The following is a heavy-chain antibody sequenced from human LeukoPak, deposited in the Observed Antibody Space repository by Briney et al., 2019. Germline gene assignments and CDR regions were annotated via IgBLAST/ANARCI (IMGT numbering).Heavy chain of an antibody. CDR2: ISSSSSYI. CDR1: GFTFGSYS. CDR3: AREAPMIADAFDI. D-gene: IGHD2-2*01. J-gene: IGHJ3*02. V-gene: IGHV3-21*01. Sequence: PGGSLRLSCAASGFTFGSYSMNWVRQAPGKGLEWVSSISSSSSYIYYADSVKGRFTISRDNAKNSLYLQMNSLRAEDPAVYYCAREAPMIADAFDIWGQGTMVTVSS.